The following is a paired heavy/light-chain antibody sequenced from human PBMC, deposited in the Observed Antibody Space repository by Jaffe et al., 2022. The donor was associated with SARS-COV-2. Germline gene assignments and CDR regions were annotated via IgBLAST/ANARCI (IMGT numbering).Heavy chain of an antibody. CDR3: ARGGYSGYDPNYYFDS. CDR2: IYSGGST. J-gene: IGHJ4*02. V-gene: IGHV3-53*02. CDR1: GFNVNNKY. Sequence: EVQLVETGGGLIQPGGSLRLSCAASGFNVNNKYMNWVRQAPGKGLEWVSVIYSGGSTYYTDSVKGRFTISRDNSKNVLFLQMNSLRAEDTAVYYCARGGYSGYDPNYYFDSWGQGTLVTVSS. D-gene: IGHD5-12*01.
Light chain of an antibody. CDR2: RTN. CDR1: SGSVSISHF. J-gene: IGLJ3*02. CDR3: ALYVGGGNHWV. V-gene: IGLV8-61*01. Sequence: QTVVTQEASFSVSPGGTVTLTCGLSSGSVSISHFPSWYRQTPGQAPRTLIYRTNTRSFGVPDRFSGSILGSKAALTITGAQPDDESNYYCALYVGGGNHWVFGGGTKLTVL.